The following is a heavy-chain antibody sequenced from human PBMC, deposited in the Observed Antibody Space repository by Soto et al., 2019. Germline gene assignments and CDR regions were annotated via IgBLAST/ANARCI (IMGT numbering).Heavy chain of an antibody. CDR1: GFTFSDYY. D-gene: IGHD2-2*01. CDR3: ARDQNFCSSTSCPIDY. Sequence: GGSLRLSCAASGFTFSDYYMSWIRQAPGKGLEWVSYISSSSYTNYADSVKGRFTISRDNAKNSLFLQMNSLRAEDTAVYYCARDQNFCSSTSCPIDYWGQGTLVTVSS. CDR2: ISSSSYT. J-gene: IGHJ4*02. V-gene: IGHV3-11*06.